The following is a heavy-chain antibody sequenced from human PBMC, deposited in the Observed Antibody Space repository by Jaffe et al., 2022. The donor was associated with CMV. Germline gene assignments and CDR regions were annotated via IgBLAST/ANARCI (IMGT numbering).Heavy chain of an antibody. J-gene: IGHJ6*03. CDR3: TTDPGYYGSGSYYNGDYYYYYYMDV. V-gene: IGHV3-15*01. Sequence: EVQLVESGGGLVKPGGSLRLSCAASGFTFSNAWMSWVRQAPGKGLEWVGRIKSKTDGGTTDYAAPVKGRFTISRDDSKNTLYLQMNSLKTEDTAVYYCTTDPGYYGSGSYYNGDYYYYYYMDVWGKGTTVTVSS. CDR2: IKSKTDGGTT. CDR1: GFTFSNAW. D-gene: IGHD3-10*01.